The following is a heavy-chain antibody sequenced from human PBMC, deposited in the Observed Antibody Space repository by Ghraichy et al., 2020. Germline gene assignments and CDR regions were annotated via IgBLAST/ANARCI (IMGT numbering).Heavy chain of an antibody. CDR1: GYSFTSYW. V-gene: IGHV5-51*01. J-gene: IGHJ4*02. CDR2: IYPGDSDT. CDR3: ARQHIVVVGGPLPDY. Sequence: GESLNISCKGSGYSFTSYWIGWVRQMPGKGLEWMGIIYPGDSDTRYSPSFQGQVTISADKSISTAYLQWSSLKASDTAMYYCARQHIVVVGGPLPDYWGQGTLVTVSS. D-gene: IGHD2-21*01.